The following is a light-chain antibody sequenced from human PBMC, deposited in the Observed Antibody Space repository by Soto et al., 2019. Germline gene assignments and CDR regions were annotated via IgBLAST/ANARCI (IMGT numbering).Light chain of an antibody. CDR1: QSVSSSY. CDR3: QQYGSSPYT. Sequence: EIVLTQSPGTLSLSPGERATLSCRASQSVSSSYLAWYQQKPGQAPRLLIYGASSRATDIPDRFSGSGSGTDFTLTISRLEAEDFAVYYCQQYGSSPYTFGQGNKLEIK. V-gene: IGKV3-20*01. J-gene: IGKJ2*01. CDR2: GAS.